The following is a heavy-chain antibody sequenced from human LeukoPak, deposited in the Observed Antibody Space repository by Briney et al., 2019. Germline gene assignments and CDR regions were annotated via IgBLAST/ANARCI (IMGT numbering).Heavy chain of an antibody. Sequence: ASVKVSCKASGYTFTRYYMHWVRQAPGQGLEWMGGINPNSGGTNYAQKLQGRLTMTRDTSISTAYMALSRLRSDDTAVYYCARGDLDYWGQGTLVTVPS. V-gene: IGHV1-2*02. CDR2: INPNSGGT. CDR3: ARGDLDY. CDR1: GYTFTRYY. J-gene: IGHJ4*02.